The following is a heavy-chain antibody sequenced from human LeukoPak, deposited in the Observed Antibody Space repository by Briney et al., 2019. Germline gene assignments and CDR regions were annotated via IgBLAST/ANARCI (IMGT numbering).Heavy chain of an antibody. CDR3: AKGYYGSGGIDY. Sequence: PGGSLRLSCAASGFTFSSYSMNWVRQAPGKGLEWVSGISWNSGSIGYADSVKGRFTISRDNAKNSLYLQMNSLRAEDMALYYCAKGYYGSGGIDYWGQGTLVTASS. CDR2: ISWNSGSI. CDR1: GFTFSSYS. J-gene: IGHJ4*02. D-gene: IGHD3-10*01. V-gene: IGHV3-9*03.